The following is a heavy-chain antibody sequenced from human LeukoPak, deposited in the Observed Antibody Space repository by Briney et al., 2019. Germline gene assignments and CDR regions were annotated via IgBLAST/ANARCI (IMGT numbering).Heavy chain of an antibody. CDR1: GYTFTSYG. D-gene: IGHD6-19*01. CDR2: ISAYNGNT. V-gene: IGHV1-18*01. Sequence: ASVKVSRKASGYTFTSYGISWVRQAPGQGLEWMGWISAYNGNTNYAQKLQGRVTMTTDTSTSTAYMELRSLRSDDTAVYYCARGGDRIAVAGTPPYYFDYWGQGTLVTVSS. J-gene: IGHJ4*02. CDR3: ARGGDRIAVAGTPPYYFDY.